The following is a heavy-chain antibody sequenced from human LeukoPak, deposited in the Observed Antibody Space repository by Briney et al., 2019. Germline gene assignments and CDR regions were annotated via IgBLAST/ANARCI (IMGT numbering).Heavy chain of an antibody. CDR3: AKSLGVGGYTRYKGFDQ. Sequence: GGSLRLSCAASGFAFNSFAMSWVRQAPGKGLEWVSSINNSDGSSHYADFVKGRFTISRDNSKNTLHLQMNSLRAEDTAVYYCAKSLGVGGYTRYKGFDQWGQGTLVTVSS. J-gene: IGHJ4*02. V-gene: IGHV3-23*01. CDR1: GFAFNSFA. D-gene: IGHD3-16*02. CDR2: INNSDGSS.